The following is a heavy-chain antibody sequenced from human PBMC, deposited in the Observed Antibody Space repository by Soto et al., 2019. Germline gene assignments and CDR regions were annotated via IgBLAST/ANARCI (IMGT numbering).Heavy chain of an antibody. V-gene: IGHV1-58*01. CDR2: IVVGSGNT. D-gene: IGHD1-26*01. CDR3: AADPSGWELPYYDGMDV. CDR1: GFTFTSSA. Sequence: QMQLVQSGPEVKKPGTSVKVSCKASGFTFTSSAVQWVRQARGQRLEWIGWIVVGSGNTNYAQKFQERVTITRDMSTSTAYMELSSLRSEDTAVYYCAADPSGWELPYYDGMDVWGQGTTVTVSS. J-gene: IGHJ6*02.